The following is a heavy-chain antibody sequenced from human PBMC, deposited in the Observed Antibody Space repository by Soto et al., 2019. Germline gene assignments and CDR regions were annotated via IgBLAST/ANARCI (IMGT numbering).Heavy chain of an antibody. V-gene: IGHV1-69*02. CDR3: ARITGCSSTSCYNY. CDR2: IIPILGIA. D-gene: IGHD2-2*02. Sequence: QVQLVHSGAEVKKPGSSVKVSCKASGGTFSSYTISWVRQAPGQGLEWMGRIIPILGIANYAQQYRGRVTITANKSTSTAYMELSGLRTEDTAVYYCARITGCSSTSCYNYWGQLTLVTVSS. CDR1: GGTFSSYT. J-gene: IGHJ4*02.